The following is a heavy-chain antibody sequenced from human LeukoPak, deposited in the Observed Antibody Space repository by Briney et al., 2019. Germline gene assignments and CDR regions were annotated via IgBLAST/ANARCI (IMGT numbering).Heavy chain of an antibody. V-gene: IGHV1-46*03. CDR3: ARVPAAIRGYYYYMDV. J-gene: IGHJ6*03. Sequence: GASVKVSCKASGYTFTGYYMHWVRQAPGQGLEWMGIINPSGGSTSYAQKFQGRVTMTRDTSTSTVYMELSSLRSEDTAVYYCARVPAAIRGYYYYMDVWGKGTTVTVSS. CDR2: INPSGGST. D-gene: IGHD2-2*02. CDR1: GYTFTGYY.